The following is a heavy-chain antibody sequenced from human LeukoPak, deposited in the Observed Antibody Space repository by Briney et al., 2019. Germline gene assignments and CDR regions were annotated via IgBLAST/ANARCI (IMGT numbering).Heavy chain of an antibody. CDR1: GFTFSRYS. J-gene: IGHJ1*01. CDR2: ISSSRSTT. V-gene: IGHV3-48*01. CDR3: ARVITVYNVYEEVAEYFQY. D-gene: IGHD5/OR15-5a*01. Sequence: SGGSLRLSCAASGFTFSRYSMTWVRQAPGKGLEWISFISSSRSTTYYADSVKGRCTISRDNGKNSMYLQTHSLRAEDTAVYYCARVITVYNVYEEVAEYFQYWGQGTLVTVSS.